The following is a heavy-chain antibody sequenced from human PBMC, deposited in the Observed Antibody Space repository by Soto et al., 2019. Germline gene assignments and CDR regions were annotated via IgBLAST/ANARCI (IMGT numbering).Heavy chain of an antibody. J-gene: IGHJ6*04. CDR2: IYYSGST. V-gene: IGHV4-31*03. CDR1: GGSISSGGYY. D-gene: IGHD1-26*01. CDR3: ARSENHSSDV. Sequence: SETLSLTCTVSGGSISSGGYYWSWIRQHPGKGLEWIGYIYYSGSTYYNPSLKSRVTISVDTSKNQFSLELSSVTAADTAVYYCARSENHSSDVWGKGTTVTVSS.